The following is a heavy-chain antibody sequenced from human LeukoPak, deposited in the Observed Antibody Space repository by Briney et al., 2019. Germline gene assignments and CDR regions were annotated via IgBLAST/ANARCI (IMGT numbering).Heavy chain of an antibody. J-gene: IGHJ4*02. Sequence: PSETLSLSCTVSGGSISSSSYYWGWIRQPPGKGLEWIGSIYYSGSTYYNPSLKSRVTISVDTSKNQFSLKLSSVTAADTAVYYCARAIYGSWSYPYDYWGQGTLVTVSS. CDR3: ARAIYGSWSYPYDY. CDR1: GGSISSSSYY. CDR2: IYYSGST. V-gene: IGHV4-39*07. D-gene: IGHD3-10*01.